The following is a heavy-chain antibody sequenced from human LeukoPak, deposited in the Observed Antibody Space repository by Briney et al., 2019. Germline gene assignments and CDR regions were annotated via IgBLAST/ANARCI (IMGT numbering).Heavy chain of an antibody. Sequence: TGGSLRLSCAASGFTFDDSAMHWVRQPPGKGLEWVSLISGGGGTTYYADSVKGRFTISRDNSKNTLYLQMNSLRAEDTAVYYCAKDDYVWGSYRPDAFDIWGQGTMVTVSS. CDR2: ISGGGGTT. CDR3: AKDDYVWGSYRPDAFDI. CDR1: GFTFDDSA. V-gene: IGHV3-43*02. D-gene: IGHD3-16*02. J-gene: IGHJ3*02.